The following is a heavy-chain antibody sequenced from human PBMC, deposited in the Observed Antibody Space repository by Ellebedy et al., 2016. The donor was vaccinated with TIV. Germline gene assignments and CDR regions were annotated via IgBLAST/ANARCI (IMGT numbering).Heavy chain of an antibody. CDR3: ARDGGDGYRHGLFNH. CDR1: GFTFSNCG. D-gene: IGHD5-18*01. CDR2: ISYDGSTE. V-gene: IGHV3-30*03. J-gene: IGHJ4*02. Sequence: GESLKISCAASGFTFSNCGMHWVRQAPGKGLEWVAVISYDGSTEYYADSVKGRFTISRDNSKNALYLQMNSLRPEDTAIYYCARDGGDGYRHGLFNHWGQGTQVTVSS.